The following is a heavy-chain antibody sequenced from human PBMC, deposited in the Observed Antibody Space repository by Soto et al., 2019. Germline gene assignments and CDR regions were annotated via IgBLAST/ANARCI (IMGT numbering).Heavy chain of an antibody. CDR1: GFTFSDHP. J-gene: IGHJ4*02. D-gene: IGHD3-16*01. V-gene: IGHV3-21*02. CDR3: VREGIGNYGAGFD. Sequence: EVQLMESGGGLVKPGGSLRLSCAASGFTFSDHPMLWVRQAPGEGLEWVSSITSGARYMYYADSVKGRFTIFRDNVEKSLYLQMSSLTAEDTAVYYCVREGIGNYGAGFDWGQGTLVTVSS. CDR2: ITSGARYM.